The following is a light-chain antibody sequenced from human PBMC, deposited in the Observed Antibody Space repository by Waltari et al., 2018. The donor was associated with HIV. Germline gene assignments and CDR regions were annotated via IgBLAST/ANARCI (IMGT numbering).Light chain of an antibody. CDR3: GTWESSLSAAV. CDR2: DSN. V-gene: IGLV1-51*01. Sequence: QPVLQQPPSVSAPPGQMVPISPSGSSSNLRQHYVFWYQQPPGTAPRLLIYDSNKRPSEIPDRFSGSKSGAAATLDITGLQTGDEADYYCGTWESSLSAAVFGGGTKLAVL. CDR1: SSNLRQHY. J-gene: IGLJ2*01.